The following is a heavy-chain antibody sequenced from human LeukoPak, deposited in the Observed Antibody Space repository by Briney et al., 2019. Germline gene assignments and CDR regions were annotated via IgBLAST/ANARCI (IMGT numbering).Heavy chain of an antibody. Sequence: GRSLRLSCAASGFSFRDSGMHWVRQPPGKGLEWVAFIWNDGSNRYYADSLKGRFTISRDNSKNILYLQMSSLRVEDTAVYHCAAGCSGATCYSYGMDVWGQGTTVSVSS. CDR1: GFSFRDSG. CDR2: IWNDGSNR. CDR3: AAGCSGATCYSYGMDV. J-gene: IGHJ6*02. V-gene: IGHV3-33*01. D-gene: IGHD2-15*01.